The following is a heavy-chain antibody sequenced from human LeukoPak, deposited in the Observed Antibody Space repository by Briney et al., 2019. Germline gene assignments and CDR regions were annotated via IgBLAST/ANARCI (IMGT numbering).Heavy chain of an antibody. CDR1: GFAFIADA. CDR3: ARAVELEGRFYYYYGMDV. D-gene: IGHD1-1*01. CDR2: VTGGGVST. J-gene: IGHJ6*02. V-gene: IGHV3-23*01. Sequence: PGGSLRLSCAASGFAFIADAMTWFRQAPGKGLEWVSAVTGGGVSTYYADSVKGRFTISRDNSKNTLYLQMNSLRAEDTVLYSCARAVELEGRFYYYYGMDVWGQGTTVTVSS.